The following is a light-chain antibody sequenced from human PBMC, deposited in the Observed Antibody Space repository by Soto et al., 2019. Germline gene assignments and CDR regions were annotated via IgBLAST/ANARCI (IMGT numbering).Light chain of an antibody. J-gene: IGKJ1*01. CDR3: QQYNNWPRT. Sequence: EIVMTQSPAPLSVSPGERATLSCRASQSISSSLGWYQQKPGQAPRLLIYNTYTRATGIPARFSGSGSGTEFTLTITSLQSEDFAVYYCQQYNNWPRTFGQGTKVEIK. V-gene: IGKV3-15*01. CDR1: QSISSS. CDR2: NTY.